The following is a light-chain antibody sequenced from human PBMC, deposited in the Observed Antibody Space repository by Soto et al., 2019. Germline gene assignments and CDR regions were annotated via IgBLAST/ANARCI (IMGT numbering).Light chain of an antibody. V-gene: IGLV1-44*01. CDR2: RNN. CDR1: SSNIGSNT. Sequence: QSVLTQPPSASGTPGQRVTISCSGSSSNIGSNTVNWYQQLPGTAPKLLIYRNNQRPSGVPDRFSGSKSGTSASLAISGLQSEDEADYYCAAWDDSLNAFYVFGTGTKLTVL. J-gene: IGLJ1*01. CDR3: AAWDDSLNAFYV.